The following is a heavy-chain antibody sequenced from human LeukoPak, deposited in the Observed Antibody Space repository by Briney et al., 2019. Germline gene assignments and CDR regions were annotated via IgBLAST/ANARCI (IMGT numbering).Heavy chain of an antibody. CDR3: ARSEGTGWNY. CDR1: GGSISSYY. Sequence: PSETLSLTCTVSGGSISSYYWSWIRQPPGKGLEWIGYIYYSGSTNYNPSLKSRVTISVDTSKNQFSLRLSSVTAADTAVYYCARSEGTGWNYWGQGTLVTVSS. D-gene: IGHD1-14*01. CDR2: IYYSGST. V-gene: IGHV4-59*01. J-gene: IGHJ4*02.